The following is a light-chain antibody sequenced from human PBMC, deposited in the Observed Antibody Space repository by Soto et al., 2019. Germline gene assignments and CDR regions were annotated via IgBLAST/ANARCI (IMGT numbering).Light chain of an antibody. Sequence: PGERATLSCRASQSVSSSNLAWYQQKPGQAPRLLIYGASTRATGIPARFSGSGSGTEFTLTISSLQSEDFAVYYCQQYNNWPPTFGQGTRLEIK. J-gene: IGKJ5*01. CDR2: GAS. CDR3: QQYNNWPPT. V-gene: IGKV3-15*01. CDR1: QSVSSSN.